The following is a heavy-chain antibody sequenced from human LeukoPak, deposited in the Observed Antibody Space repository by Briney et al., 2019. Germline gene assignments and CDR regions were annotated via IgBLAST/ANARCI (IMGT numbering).Heavy chain of an antibody. V-gene: IGHV1-8*01. D-gene: IGHD3-22*01. CDR2: MNPNSGNT. Sequence: ASVKVSCKASGYTFTSYDINWVRQATGQGLEWMGWMNPNSGNTGYAQKFQGRVTMTRNTSIGTAYMELSSLRSEDTAVYYCARDSSGYYYYYGMDVWGQGTTVTVSS. CDR1: GYTFTSYD. CDR3: ARDSSGYYYYYGMDV. J-gene: IGHJ6*02.